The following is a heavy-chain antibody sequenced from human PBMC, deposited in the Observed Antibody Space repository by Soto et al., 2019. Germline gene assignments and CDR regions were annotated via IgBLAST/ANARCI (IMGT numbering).Heavy chain of an antibody. D-gene: IGHD5-12*01. Sequence: PGGSLRLSCVVSGFNFGNFGMHWVRQAPGKGLEWLTVISNDENIKQDSVRGRFAIARDNSKNTLYVHLTSLRAEDTAIYYCARGLRGVLDYWGQATLVTVSS. J-gene: IGHJ4*02. V-gene: IGHV3-33*01. CDR1: GFNFGNFG. CDR3: ARGLRGVLDY. CDR2: ISNDENIK.